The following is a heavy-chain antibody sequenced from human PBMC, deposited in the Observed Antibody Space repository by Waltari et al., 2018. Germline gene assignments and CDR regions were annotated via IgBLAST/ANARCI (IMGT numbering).Heavy chain of an antibody. Sequence: EVQLVESGGGLVQPGGSLRLSCAASGFTFSSYWMHWVRQAPGKGLVGVSLIKRDWSSTSYADSVKGRFTISRDNAKNTLYLQMNSLRAEDTAVYYCASQYSSGWNFDYWGQGTLVTVSS. J-gene: IGHJ4*02. V-gene: IGHV3-74*01. CDR1: GFTFSSYW. CDR3: ASQYSSGWNFDY. CDR2: IKRDWSST. D-gene: IGHD6-19*01.